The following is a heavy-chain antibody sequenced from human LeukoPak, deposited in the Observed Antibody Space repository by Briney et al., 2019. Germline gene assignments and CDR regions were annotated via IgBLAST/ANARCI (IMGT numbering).Heavy chain of an antibody. D-gene: IGHD6-19*01. CDR1: GYSFTNYW. CDR3: ARHGLDPSSGIDY. V-gene: IGHV5-51*01. Sequence: GESLKISCQGSGYSFTNYWIARVRQMPGKGLEWMGIIYPGDSDTRYSPPFQGQVTISADKSISTAYLQWRTLKASDTAMYYCARHGLDPSSGIDYWGQGTLVTVSS. CDR2: IYPGDSDT. J-gene: IGHJ4*02.